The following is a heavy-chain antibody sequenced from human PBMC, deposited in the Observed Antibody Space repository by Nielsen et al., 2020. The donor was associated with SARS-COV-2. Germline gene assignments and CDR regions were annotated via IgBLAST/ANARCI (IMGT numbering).Heavy chain of an antibody. J-gene: IGHJ5*02. Sequence: GESLKISCAASGFTFSSYAMSWVRQAPGKGLEWVSAISGSGGSTYYADSVKGRFTISRDNSKNTLYLQMTSLRAEDTAVYYCTSHYGDYPNWFDPWGQGTLVTVSS. CDR2: ISGSGGST. CDR3: TSHYGDYPNWFDP. D-gene: IGHD4-17*01. V-gene: IGHV3-23*01. CDR1: GFTFSSYA.